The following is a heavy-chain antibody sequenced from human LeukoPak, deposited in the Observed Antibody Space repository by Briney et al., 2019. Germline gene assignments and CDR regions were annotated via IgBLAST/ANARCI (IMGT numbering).Heavy chain of an antibody. V-gene: IGHV3-11*01. CDR3: ARERLYLEPPSIAVVPAANDATMVRGVDY. D-gene: IGHD2-2*01. CDR1: GFTFSDYY. J-gene: IGHJ4*02. CDR2: ISSSGSTI. Sequence: GGSLRLSCAASGFTFSDYYMSWIRQAPGKGLEWVSYISSSGSTIYYADSVNGRFTISRDNAKNALDLQMNSRRAEDTAVYYGARERLYLEPPSIAVVPAANDATMVRGVDYWGQGTLVTVSS.